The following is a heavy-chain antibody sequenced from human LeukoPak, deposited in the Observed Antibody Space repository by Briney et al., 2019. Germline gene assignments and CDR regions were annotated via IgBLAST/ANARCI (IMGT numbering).Heavy chain of an antibody. CDR2: IYYSGST. CDR1: GGSISSYY. J-gene: IGHJ4*02. V-gene: IGHV4-59*01. CDR3: ARESIAVAGFDY. Sequence: PSETLSLTCTVSGGSISSYYWTWIRQPPGKGLEWIGYIYYSGSTSYNPSLKSRVTISIDTSKNQFSLILGSVTAADTAVYYCARESIAVAGFDYWGQGALVTVSS. D-gene: IGHD6-19*01.